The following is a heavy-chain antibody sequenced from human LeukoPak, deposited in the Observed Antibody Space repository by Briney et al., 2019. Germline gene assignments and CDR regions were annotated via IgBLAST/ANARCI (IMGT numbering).Heavy chain of an antibody. CDR1: GGTFSSYA. CDR3: ASPPYSSSWGYFDY. D-gene: IGHD6-13*01. CDR2: IIPIFGTA. Sequence: SVKVSCKAPGGTFSSYAISWVRQAPGQGLEWMGRIIPIFGTANYAQKFQGRVTITADKSTSTAYMELSSLRSEDTAVYYCASPPYSSSWGYFDYWGQGTLVTVSS. V-gene: IGHV1-69*06. J-gene: IGHJ4*02.